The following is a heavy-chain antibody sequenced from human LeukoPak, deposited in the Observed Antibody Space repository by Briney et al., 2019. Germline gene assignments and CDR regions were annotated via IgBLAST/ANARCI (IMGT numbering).Heavy chain of an antibody. V-gene: IGHV4-39*01. CDR2: IFYSGGP. CDR3: ARQLLSATGSLWSDF. CDR1: GGSISTRSYY. Sequence: PPETLPLTCTVSGGSISTRSYYWGGIRQPPGKGLEWIASIFYSGGPYYNPSLKSRVTISVDTSKNQFSLNLRSVTAADTAVYFCARQLLSATGSLWSDFWGQGSLVTASS. D-gene: IGHD6-13*01. J-gene: IGHJ4*02.